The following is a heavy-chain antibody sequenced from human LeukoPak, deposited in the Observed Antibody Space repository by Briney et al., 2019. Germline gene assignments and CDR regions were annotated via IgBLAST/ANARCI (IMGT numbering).Heavy chain of an antibody. CDR3: ATGLSENLRWYFGY. CDR1: GFIFSSYV. J-gene: IGHJ4*02. V-gene: IGHV3-23*01. Sequence: GGSLRLSCAASGFIFSSYVMSWVRQAPGKGLEWVSVISGSGGGTYYADSVKGRFTVSRDNSKNTLFLQMNSLRAEDTAVYYCATGLSENLRWYFGYWGQGTLVTVSS. CDR2: ISGSGGGT. D-gene: IGHD4-23*01.